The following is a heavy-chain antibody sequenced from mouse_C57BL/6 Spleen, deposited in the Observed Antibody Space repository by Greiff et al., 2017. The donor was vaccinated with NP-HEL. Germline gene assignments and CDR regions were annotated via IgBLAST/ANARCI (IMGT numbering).Heavy chain of an antibody. Sequence: VQLQQPGAELVKPGASVKMSCKASGYTFTSYWITWVKQRPGQGLEWIGDIYPGSGSTNYNEKFKSKATLTVDTSSSTAYMQLSSLTSEDSAVYYCAYYYGSSYGAMDYWGQGTSVTVSS. D-gene: IGHD1-1*01. CDR1: GYTFTSYW. CDR2: IYPGSGST. J-gene: IGHJ4*01. CDR3: AYYYGSSYGAMDY. V-gene: IGHV1-55*01.